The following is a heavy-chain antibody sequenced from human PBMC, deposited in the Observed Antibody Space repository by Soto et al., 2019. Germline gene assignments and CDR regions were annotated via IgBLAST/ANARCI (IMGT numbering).Heavy chain of an antibody. V-gene: IGHV4-59*01. CDR1: GGSISSYY. CDR3: AREVDSSSWANWFDT. Sequence: SETLSLTCTVSGGSISSYYWSWIRQPPGKGLEWIGYIYYSGSTNYNPSLKSRVTISVDTSKNQFSLKLSSVTAADTAVYYCAREVDSSSWANWFDTWGQGTLVTVSS. J-gene: IGHJ5*02. D-gene: IGHD6-13*01. CDR2: IYYSGST.